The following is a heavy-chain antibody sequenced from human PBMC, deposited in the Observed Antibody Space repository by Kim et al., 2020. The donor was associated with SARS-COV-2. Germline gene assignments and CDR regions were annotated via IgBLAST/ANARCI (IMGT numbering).Heavy chain of an antibody. CDR2: IYYSGST. Sequence: SETLSLTCTVSGGSISSSSYYWGWIRQPPGKGLEWIGSIYYSGSTYYNPSLKSRVTISVDTSKNQFSLKLSSVTAADTAVYYCARHTDRGSSWSRGYWFDPWGQGTLVTVSS. CDR1: GGSISSSSYY. D-gene: IGHD6-13*01. CDR3: ARHTDRGSSWSRGYWFDP. V-gene: IGHV4-39*01. J-gene: IGHJ5*02.